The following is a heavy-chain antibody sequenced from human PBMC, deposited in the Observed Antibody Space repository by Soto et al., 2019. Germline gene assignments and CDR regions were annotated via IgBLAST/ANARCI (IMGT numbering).Heavy chain of an antibody. CDR2: IDPSDSYT. CDR1: GYSFTSYW. D-gene: IGHD2-2*01. Sequence: GESLKISCKGSGYSFTSYWISWVRQMPGKGLEWMGRIDPSDSYTNYSPSFQGQVTISTDKSISTAYLQWSSLKASDTAMYYCARLSCSSTSCLRGWFDPWGQGTLVTVSS. V-gene: IGHV5-10-1*04. CDR3: ARLSCSSTSCLRGWFDP. J-gene: IGHJ5*02.